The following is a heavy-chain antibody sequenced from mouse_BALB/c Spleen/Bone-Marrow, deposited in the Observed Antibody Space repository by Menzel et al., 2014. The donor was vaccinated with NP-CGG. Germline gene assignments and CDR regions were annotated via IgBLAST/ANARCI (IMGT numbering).Heavy chain of an antibody. D-gene: IGHD3-1*01. V-gene: IGHV1S135*01. Sequence: VQLQQSGPELVKPGASVKVSCKASGYAFTSYNMYWVKQSRGKSLEWIGYIDPYNGGTYYNQKFKDKATLTVDKSSSKAYMHHNSLTSEDSAVYYCARNLGYVYFDYWAQGTTLTVSS. CDR3: ARNLGYVYFDY. J-gene: IGHJ2*01. CDR2: IDPYNGGT. CDR1: GYAFTSYN.